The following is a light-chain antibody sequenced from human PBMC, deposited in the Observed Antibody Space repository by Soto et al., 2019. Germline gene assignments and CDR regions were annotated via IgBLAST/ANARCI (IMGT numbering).Light chain of an antibody. CDR1: QSVSSN. Sequence: EFVLTQSPATLSVSPGERATLSCRASQSVSSNLAWYQQKPGQAPRLLMFGASTRATNIPARFSGSGSGTEFTLTISSLQSEDFAVYYCQQYFNWPPLTFGGGTKVDIK. CDR2: GAS. J-gene: IGKJ4*01. CDR3: QQYFNWPPLT. V-gene: IGKV3-15*01.